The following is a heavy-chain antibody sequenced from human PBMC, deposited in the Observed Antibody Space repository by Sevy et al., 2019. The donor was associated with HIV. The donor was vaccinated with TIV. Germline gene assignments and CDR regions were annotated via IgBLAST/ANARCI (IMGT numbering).Heavy chain of an antibody. V-gene: IGHV4-59*08. D-gene: IGHD6-13*01. CDR2: IYYSGST. Sequence: SETLSLTCTVSGGSISSYCWSWIRQPPGKGLEWIGSIYYSGSTNYNPSLKSRVTISVDTSKNQFSLKLSSVTAADTAVYYCASFSIAAAFDYWGQGTLVTVSS. CDR1: GGSISSYC. J-gene: IGHJ4*02. CDR3: ASFSIAAAFDY.